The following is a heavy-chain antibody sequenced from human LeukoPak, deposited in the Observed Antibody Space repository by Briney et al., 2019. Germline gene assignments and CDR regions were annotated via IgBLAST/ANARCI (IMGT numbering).Heavy chain of an antibody. CDR1: GFTFSSYG. J-gene: IGHJ4*02. Sequence: GGSLRLSCAASGFTFSSYGMHWVRQALGKGLEWVAVISYDGSNKYYADSVKGRFTISRDNSKNTLYLQMNSLRAEDTAVYYCAKDSPYCSGGSFYSGFMDYWGQGTLVTVSS. CDR3: AKDSPYCSGGSFYSGFMDY. D-gene: IGHD2-15*01. V-gene: IGHV3-30*18. CDR2: ISYDGSNK.